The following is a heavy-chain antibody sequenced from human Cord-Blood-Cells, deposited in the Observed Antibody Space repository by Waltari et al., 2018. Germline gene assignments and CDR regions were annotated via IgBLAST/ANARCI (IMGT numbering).Heavy chain of an antibody. CDR2: INPNSGGT. Sequence: QVQLVQSGAEVKKPGASVKVSCKASGYTFTGSYMHWVRQAPGQGLEWMGWINPNSGGTNYAQKFQGWVTMTRDTSISTAYMELSRLRSDDTAVYYCARVGAIFGVVYGMDVWGQGTTVTVSS. CDR3: ARVGAIFGVVYGMDV. CDR1: GYTFTGSY. J-gene: IGHJ6*02. D-gene: IGHD3-3*01. V-gene: IGHV1-2*04.